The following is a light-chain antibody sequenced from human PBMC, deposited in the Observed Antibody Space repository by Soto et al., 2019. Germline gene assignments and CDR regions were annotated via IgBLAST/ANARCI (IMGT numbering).Light chain of an antibody. CDR2: TAS. Sequence: DIQMTQSPSSLSASVGDRVTITCRPSQGIGTALAWYQQKPGAVPKLLVHTASTLQSGVPSRFSGSGSGTDFTLTISSLQPEDVATYYCQKYDRAPTFVPGTNVEI. V-gene: IGKV1-27*01. CDR1: QGIGTA. J-gene: IGKJ1*01. CDR3: QKYDRAPT.